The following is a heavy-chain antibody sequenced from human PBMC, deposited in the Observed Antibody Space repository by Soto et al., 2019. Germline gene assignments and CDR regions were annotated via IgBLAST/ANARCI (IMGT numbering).Heavy chain of an antibody. CDR1: GYSFISSW. Sequence: GESLKISCKGSGYSFISSWIAWVRQMPGKGLEWMGTIYPGDSDTRYSPSFQGQVTISADKSISTAYLQWSSLKAAHNAMYFCARGDFGGNPVDSWGQGTQVTVSP. CDR2: IYPGDSDT. CDR3: ARGDFGGNPVDS. V-gene: IGHV5-51*01. D-gene: IGHD2-15*01. J-gene: IGHJ5*01.